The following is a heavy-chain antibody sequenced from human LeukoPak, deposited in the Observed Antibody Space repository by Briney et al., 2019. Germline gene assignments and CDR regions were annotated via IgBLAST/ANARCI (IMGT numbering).Heavy chain of an antibody. CDR3: ASTYYDFWSGYYPWFDP. CDR1: GYTFTTYG. D-gene: IGHD3-3*01. J-gene: IGHJ5*02. Sequence: ASVKVSCKASGYTFTTYGISWVRQAPGQGLEWMGWISANNGNTNYAQKLQGRVTMTTDTSTSTAYMELRSLRSDDTAVYYCASTYYDFWSGYYPWFDPWGQGTLVTVSS. CDR2: ISANNGNT. V-gene: IGHV1-18*01.